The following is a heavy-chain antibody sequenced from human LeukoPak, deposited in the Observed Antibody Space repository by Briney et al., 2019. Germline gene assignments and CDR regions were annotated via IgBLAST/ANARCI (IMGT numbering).Heavy chain of an antibody. CDR2: ISAYNGNT. D-gene: IGHD3-10*01. CDR1: GYTSTSYG. CDR3: ARDPTNSYGSGTPFDY. J-gene: IGHJ4*02. Sequence: ASVKVSCKASGYTSTSYGISWVRQAPGQGLEWMGWISAYNGNTNYAQKLQGRVTMTTDTSTSTAYMELRSLRSDDTAVYYCARDPTNSYGSGTPFDYWGRGTLVTVSS. V-gene: IGHV1-18*04.